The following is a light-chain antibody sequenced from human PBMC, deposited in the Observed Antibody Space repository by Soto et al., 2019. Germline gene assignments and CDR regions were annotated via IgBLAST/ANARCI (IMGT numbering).Light chain of an antibody. CDR3: QQRSNWPPWT. CDR1: QSINGY. V-gene: IGKV3-11*01. CDR2: DAP. J-gene: IGKJ1*01. Sequence: EIVLTQSPDTLSLSPGERATLSCRASQSINGYLAWYQHKPGQAPRLLIDDAPNRATGIPARFSGSGSGTDFTLTISSLEPEDFAVYYCQQRSNWPPWTFDQGTKVEIK.